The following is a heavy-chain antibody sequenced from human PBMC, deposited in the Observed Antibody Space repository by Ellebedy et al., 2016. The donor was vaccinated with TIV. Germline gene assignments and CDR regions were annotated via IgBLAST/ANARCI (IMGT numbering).Heavy chain of an antibody. CDR1: GGSISSYY. V-gene: IGHV4-59*08. J-gene: IGHJ4*02. CDR3: ARQNPRETSSGYYYPQFDY. Sequence: SETLSLXXAVSGGSISSYYWSWIRQHPGKGLEWIGYIYYSGSTYYNPSLKSRVTISVDTSKNQFSLKLSSVTAADTAVYYCARQNPRETSSGYYYPQFDYWGQGTLVTVSS. CDR2: IYYSGST. D-gene: IGHD3-22*01.